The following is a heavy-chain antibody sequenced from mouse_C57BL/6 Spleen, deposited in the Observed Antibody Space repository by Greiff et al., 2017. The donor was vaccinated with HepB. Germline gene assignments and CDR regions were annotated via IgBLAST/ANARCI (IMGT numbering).Heavy chain of an antibody. V-gene: IGHV1-82*01. CDR3: ARSLLRYPYFDY. D-gene: IGHD1-1*01. CDR1: GYAFSSSW. J-gene: IGHJ2*01. Sequence: VQLQQSGPELVKPGASVKISCKASGYAFSSSWMNWVKQRPGKGLEWIGRIYPGDGDTNYNGKFKGKATLTADKSSSTAYMQLSSLTSEDSAVYFCARSLLRYPYFDYWGQSTTLTVSS. CDR2: IYPGDGDT.